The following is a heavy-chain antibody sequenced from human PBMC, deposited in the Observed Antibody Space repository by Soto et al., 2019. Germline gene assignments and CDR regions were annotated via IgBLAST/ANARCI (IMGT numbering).Heavy chain of an antibody. J-gene: IGHJ3*02. CDR1: GFTFSSYG. CDR3: AKASAGISFDI. D-gene: IGHD6-13*01. CDR2: ISYDGSNK. Sequence: GGSLRLSCAASGFTFSSYGMHWVRQAPGKGLEWVAVISYDGSNKYYADSVKGRFTISRDNSKNTLYLQMNSLRAEDSAVYYCAKASAGISFDIWGQGTMVTVSS. V-gene: IGHV3-30*18.